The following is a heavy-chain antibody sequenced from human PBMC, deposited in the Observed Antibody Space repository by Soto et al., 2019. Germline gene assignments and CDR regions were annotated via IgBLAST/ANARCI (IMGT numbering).Heavy chain of an antibody. Sequence: PLETLPLTWTVSGASSSSYYWIWIRQPTGKGLEWIGYIYYSGSTNYNPSLKSRVTISVDTSKNQFSLKLSSVTAADTAVYYCARAANGWALRYWDNWFDPWGQGTLVTVSS. CDR3: ARAANGWALRYWDNWFDP. CDR2: IYYSGST. D-gene: IGHD3-9*01. J-gene: IGHJ5*02. CDR1: GASSSSYY. V-gene: IGHV4-59*01.